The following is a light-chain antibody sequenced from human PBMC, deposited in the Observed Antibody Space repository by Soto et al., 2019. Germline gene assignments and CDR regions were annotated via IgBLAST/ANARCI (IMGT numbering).Light chain of an antibody. J-gene: IGKJ1*01. CDR1: QSISNW. CDR2: KAS. CDR3: QQYNSYSWT. Sequence: DIQMTQSPSTLSAWVCDRVTMTCRANQSISNWLAWYQRKPGKVPKLLIYKASNLDYGVPSRFSGSGSGTEFTLTISSLQPDDFATYYCQQYNSYSWTFGQGTKVDIK. V-gene: IGKV1-5*03.